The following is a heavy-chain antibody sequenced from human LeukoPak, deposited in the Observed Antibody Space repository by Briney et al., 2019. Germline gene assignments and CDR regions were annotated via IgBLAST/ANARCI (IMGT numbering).Heavy chain of an antibody. CDR3: AREPWGGFDY. D-gene: IGHD3-16*01. V-gene: IGHV4-59*01. Sequence: SSETLSLTCTVSGDSISGNYWSWIRRPPGKGLEWIGYIHSGGTTDYNPSLKSRVTMSVDTAKDQFFLRVNSVAAADTAVYYCAREPWGGFDYWGQGTLVTVSS. CDR1: GDSISGNY. CDR2: IHSGGTT. J-gene: IGHJ4*02.